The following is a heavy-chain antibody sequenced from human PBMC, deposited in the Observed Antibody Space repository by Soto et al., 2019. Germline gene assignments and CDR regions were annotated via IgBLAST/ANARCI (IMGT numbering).Heavy chain of an antibody. CDR1: GDSITSGVHY. V-gene: IGHV4-31*03. D-gene: IGHD3-16*01. J-gene: IGHJ4*02. Sequence: QVQLQESGPGLVKPSQTLSLTCTVSGDSITSGVHYWSWIRQLPGKVLEWIGYIFYSGPTYYNPSHKSRVTMSVATPKNSFSLKLNSVTAADTAVYYCARDRVMLTFGGASEEWGIDSWGQGTLVTVSS. CDR3: ARDRVMLTFGGASEEWGIDS. CDR2: IFYSGPT.